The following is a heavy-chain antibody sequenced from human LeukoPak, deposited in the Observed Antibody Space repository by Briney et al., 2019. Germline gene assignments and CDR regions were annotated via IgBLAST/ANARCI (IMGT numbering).Heavy chain of an antibody. CDR2: IYYSGST. CDR1: GGSISSGGYY. CDR3: ARGNYVMSSYFDY. J-gene: IGHJ4*02. Sequence: SQTLSLTCTVSGGSISSGGYYWSWIRQHPGKGLEWIGYIYYSGSTYYNPSLKSRVTISVDTSKNQFSLKLSSVTAADTAVYYCARGNYVMSSYFDYWGQGTLVTVSS. V-gene: IGHV4-31*03. D-gene: IGHD1-7*01.